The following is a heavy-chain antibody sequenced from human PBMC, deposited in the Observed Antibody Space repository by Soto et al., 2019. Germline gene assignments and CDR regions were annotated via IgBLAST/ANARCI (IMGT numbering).Heavy chain of an antibody. Sequence: PGGSLRLSCAASGFTFSSYAMHWVRQAPGKGLEWVAVISYDGSNKYYADSVKGRFTISRDNSKNTLYLQMNSLRAEDTAVYYCARGDFRRSANTAGTFGFDYWGQGTLVTVSS. D-gene: IGHD3-16*01. J-gene: IGHJ4*02. CDR2: ISYDGSNK. V-gene: IGHV3-30-3*01. CDR1: GFTFSSYA. CDR3: ARGDFRRSANTAGTFGFDY.